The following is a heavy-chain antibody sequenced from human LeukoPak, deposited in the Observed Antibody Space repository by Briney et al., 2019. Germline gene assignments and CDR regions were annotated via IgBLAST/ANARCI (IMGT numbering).Heavy chain of an antibody. CDR2: VHYSGGA. Sequence: ASETLSLTCAVSGASISGFFWDWIRQPPGKGLEWIGYVHYSGGATYNPSFGSRVTMSVDTSRNQFSLILTSVTAADTAVYYCARASTYGLASSYYAGFDYWGQGALVSVSA. J-gene: IGHJ4*02. D-gene: IGHD3-10*01. V-gene: IGHV4-59*01. CDR1: GASISGFF. CDR3: ARASTYGLASSYYAGFDY.